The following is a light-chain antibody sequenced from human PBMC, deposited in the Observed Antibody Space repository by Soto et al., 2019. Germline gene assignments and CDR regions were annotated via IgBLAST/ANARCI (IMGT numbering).Light chain of an antibody. J-gene: IGLJ1*01. V-gene: IGLV1-40*01. CDR2: GNS. CDR1: SSNIGAGYD. Sequence: QSVLTQPPSVSGAPGQRVTISCTGSSSNIGAGYDVHWYQQLPGTAPKLLIFGNSNRPSGVPDRFSGSKSGASASLAITGLQAEDEADYYCSSYTSSSTLVVFGTGTKLTVL. CDR3: SSYTSSSTLVV.